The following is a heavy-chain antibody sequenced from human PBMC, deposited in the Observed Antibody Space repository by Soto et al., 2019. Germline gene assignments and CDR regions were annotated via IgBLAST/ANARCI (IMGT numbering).Heavy chain of an antibody. V-gene: IGHV3-23*01. D-gene: IGHD3-16*01. CDR2: FSGSGGST. J-gene: IGHJ3*02. CDR1: GFTFSNHA. CDR3: ATDQSLGPDDPVI. Sequence: GGSLRLSCAASGFTFSNHAMSWVRQAPGKGLEWVSIFSGSGGSTFYADSVKGRFTISRDNSKNTLYLQMNSLRAEDTAVYYCATDQSLGPDDPVIWGPGTMLTASS.